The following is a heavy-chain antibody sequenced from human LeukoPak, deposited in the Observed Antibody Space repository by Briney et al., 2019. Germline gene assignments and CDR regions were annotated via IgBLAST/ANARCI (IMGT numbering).Heavy chain of an antibody. V-gene: IGHV4-4*07. CDR1: GASISGYW. D-gene: IGHD4-17*01. CDR2: MYTDGDT. J-gene: IGHJ4*02. CDR3: ARDCGVSSYGDCFGY. Sequence: SETLSLTCDVSGASISGYWWSWIRQPAGKGLEWIGRMYTDGDTNYNPALKSRVTVSVDTSKNLFSLKLISVTAADTAVYYCARDCGVSSYGDCFGYWGQGTLVIVSS.